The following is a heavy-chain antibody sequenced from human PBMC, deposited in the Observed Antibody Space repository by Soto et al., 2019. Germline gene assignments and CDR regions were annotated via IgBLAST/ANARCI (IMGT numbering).Heavy chain of an antibody. CDR3: ARDAQYRGMDV. J-gene: IGHJ6*02. V-gene: IGHV3-33*01. Sequence: GGSLRLSCAASGFTFSSYGMHWVRQAPGKGLEWVAVIWYDGSNKYYADSVKGRFTISRDNSKNTLYLQMNSLRAEDTAVYYCARDAQYRGMDVWGQGTTVTVSS. D-gene: IGHD3-16*02. CDR1: GFTFSSYG. CDR2: IWYDGSNK.